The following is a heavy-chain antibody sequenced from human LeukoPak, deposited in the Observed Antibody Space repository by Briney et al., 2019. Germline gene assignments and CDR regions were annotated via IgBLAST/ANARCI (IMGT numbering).Heavy chain of an antibody. V-gene: IGHV4-59*12. CDR3: ARERSSYGAFEI. J-gene: IGHJ3*02. D-gene: IGHD5-18*01. Sequence: SETLSLTCTVSGGSTDNFYWSWIRHSPGKGLEWIGYLYYTGITNYTPSLRRRVTISLDRSKNQFYLNLKSVTVADSAVYYCARERSSYGAFEIWGQGTMVTVSA. CDR1: GGSTDNFY. CDR2: LYYTGIT.